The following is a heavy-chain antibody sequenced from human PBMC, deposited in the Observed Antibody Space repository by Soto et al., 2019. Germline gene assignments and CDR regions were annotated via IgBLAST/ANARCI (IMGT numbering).Heavy chain of an antibody. J-gene: IGHJ4*02. D-gene: IGHD2-2*01. CDR1: GFTFSSYG. CDR2: IWYDGSNK. Sequence: GGSLRLSCAASGFTFSSYGMHWVRQAPGKGLEWVAVIWYDGSNKYYADSVKGRFTISRDNSKNTLYLQMNSLRAEDTAVYYCARAPIGYCSSTSCYFTTYYFDYWGQGTLVTVSS. V-gene: IGHV3-33*01. CDR3: ARAPIGYCSSTSCYFTTYYFDY.